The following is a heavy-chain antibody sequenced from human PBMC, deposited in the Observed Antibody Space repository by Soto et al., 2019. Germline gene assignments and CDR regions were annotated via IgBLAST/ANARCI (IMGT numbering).Heavy chain of an antibody. CDR1: GFTFSSYG. CDR2: MAYDGSNK. CDR3: ARDRGGRHYYFDY. J-gene: IGHJ4*02. D-gene: IGHD5-12*01. V-gene: IGHV3-30*03. Sequence: QVQLVESGGGVVQPGRSLRLSCVASGFTFSSYGMHWVRQAPGKGLEWVALMAYDGSNKYYADSVTGRFTISRDNSKNTLYLQMNSLRAEDTAVYYCARDRGGRHYYFDYWGQGTLVTVSS.